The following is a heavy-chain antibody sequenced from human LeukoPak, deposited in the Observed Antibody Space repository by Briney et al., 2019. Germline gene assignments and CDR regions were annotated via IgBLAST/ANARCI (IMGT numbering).Heavy chain of an antibody. Sequence: GGSLRLSCAASGFTFSSYGMHWVRQAPGKGLEWVAVISYDGSNKYYADSVKGRFTISRDNSKNTLYLQMNSLRAEDTAVYYCAKDLRSGYSPYYYYMDVWGKGTTVTVSS. V-gene: IGHV3-30*18. D-gene: IGHD3-22*01. CDR2: ISYDGSNK. CDR1: GFTFSSYG. J-gene: IGHJ6*03. CDR3: AKDLRSGYSPYYYYMDV.